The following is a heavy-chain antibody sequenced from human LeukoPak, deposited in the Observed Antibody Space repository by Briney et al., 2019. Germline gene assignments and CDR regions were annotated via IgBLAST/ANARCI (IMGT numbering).Heavy chain of an antibody. J-gene: IGHJ6*04. V-gene: IGHV4-59*01. CDR3: ARAPGGGGDAASGFNGGDV. D-gene: IGHD3-22*01. CDR2: SHYSGST. Sequence: SETLSLTCTVSGGSISTYYWTWIRQPPGKRLEWIGFSHYSGSTNYNPSLKSRVTMSVDTSTNQFSLKLNSVTAADTAVYYCARAPGGGGDAASGFNGGDVWGKGTTVTVSS. CDR1: GGSISTYY.